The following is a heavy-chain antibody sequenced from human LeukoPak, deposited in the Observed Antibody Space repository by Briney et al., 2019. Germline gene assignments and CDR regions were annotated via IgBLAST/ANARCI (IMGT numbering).Heavy chain of an antibody. CDR3: ARPGVGSGRYGAFDI. D-gene: IGHD5-18*01. CDR1: GGSISSYY. J-gene: IGHJ3*02. Sequence: SETLSLTCTVSGGSISSYYWSWIRQPPGKGLEWIGYIYYSGSTDYNPSLKSRVTISVDTSKNQISLKLSSVTAADTAVYYCARPGVGSGRYGAFDIWGQGTMVTVSS. V-gene: IGHV4-59*08. CDR2: IYYSGST.